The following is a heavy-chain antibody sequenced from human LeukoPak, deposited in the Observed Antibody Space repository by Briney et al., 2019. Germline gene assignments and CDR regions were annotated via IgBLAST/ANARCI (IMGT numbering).Heavy chain of an antibody. J-gene: IGHJ6*02. CDR1: VMSLSEYY. CDR3: ARRALDYDDVAYFYARCSDV. V-gene: IGHV4-34*01. D-gene: IGHD4-17*01. CDR2: VSHDGDT. Sequence: SETLSLTCGVSVMSLSEYYWTWIRQSPGRGLEWGVEVSHDGDTKYNPSLKSRVSLSVDTSNDHFFLKLSSVTAADTGVYYCARRALDYDDVAYFYARCSDVWGQGIKVTVS.